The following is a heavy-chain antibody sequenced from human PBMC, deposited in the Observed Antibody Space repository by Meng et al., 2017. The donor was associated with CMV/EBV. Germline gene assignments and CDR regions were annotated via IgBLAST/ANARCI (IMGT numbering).Heavy chain of an antibody. V-gene: IGHV4-59*01. J-gene: IGHJ4*02. CDR3: ARTSARGTFDY. CDR1: GGSISSYY. Sequence: SETLSLTCTVSGGSISSYYWSWTRQPPGKGLEWIGYTYYSGSTNYNPTLKSRVTISVDTSKNQFSLKLSSVTAADTAVYYCARTSARGTFDYWGQGTLVTVSS. CDR2: TYYSGST.